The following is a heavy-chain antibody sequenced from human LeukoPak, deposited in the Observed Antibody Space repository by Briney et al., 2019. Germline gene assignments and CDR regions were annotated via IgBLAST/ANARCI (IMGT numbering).Heavy chain of an antibody. V-gene: IGHV1-8*03. D-gene: IGHD2-2*01. J-gene: IGHJ5*02. Sequence: ASVKVSCKASGYTFTSYDINWVRQATGQGLEWMGWMNPNSGNTGYAQKFQGRVTITRNTSISTAYMELSSLRSEDTAVYYCARATRYCSSTSCYYWFDPWGQGTLVTVSS. CDR1: GYTFTSYD. CDR2: MNPNSGNT. CDR3: ARATRYCSSTSCYYWFDP.